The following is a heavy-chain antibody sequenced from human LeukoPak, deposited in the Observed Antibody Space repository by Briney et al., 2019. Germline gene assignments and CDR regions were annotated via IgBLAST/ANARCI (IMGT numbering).Heavy chain of an antibody. CDR2: VYYSGTT. J-gene: IGHJ4*02. CDR3: ARGLVAAAYFDY. CDR1: GGSISTYY. Sequence: SETLSLTCTVSGGSISTYYWGWIRQPPGKALEWIGYVYYSGTTTYNPSLKSRVTISVDRSKNQFSLKLSSVTAADTAVYYCARGLVAAAYFDYWGQGALVTVSS. D-gene: IGHD6-13*01. V-gene: IGHV4-59*01.